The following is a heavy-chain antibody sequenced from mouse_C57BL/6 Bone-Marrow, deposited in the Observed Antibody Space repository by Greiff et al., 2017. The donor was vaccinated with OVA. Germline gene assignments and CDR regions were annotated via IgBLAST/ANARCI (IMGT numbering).Heavy chain of an antibody. CDR1: GFTFTSYA. CDR3: ARALGDYEGLDY. J-gene: IGHJ3*01. CDR2: ISDGGSYT. V-gene: IGHV5-4*03. Sequence: EVNVLQSGGGLVRPGGSLKLSCAASGFTFTSYAMSWVRQTPEQRLEWVATISDGGSYTYYPDKVKGRFTFTIDNATSTPYLQLSHLKSEDSAVYYCARALGDYEGLDYWGQGTLVTVSA. D-gene: IGHD2-4*01.